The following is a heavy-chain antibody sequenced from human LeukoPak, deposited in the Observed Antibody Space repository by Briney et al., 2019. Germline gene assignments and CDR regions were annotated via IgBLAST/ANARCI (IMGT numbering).Heavy chain of an antibody. Sequence: GGSLRLSCAASGFSVNSNYMSWVRQAPGKGLEWVLVTYSGGSTYYADSVKGRFTISRHISKNTLYLQMNSLRAEDTAVYYCARAGPYDAFDIWGQGTMVTVSS. D-gene: IGHD1-14*01. CDR3: ARAGPYDAFDI. CDR1: GFSVNSNY. V-gene: IGHV3-53*04. J-gene: IGHJ3*02. CDR2: TYSGGST.